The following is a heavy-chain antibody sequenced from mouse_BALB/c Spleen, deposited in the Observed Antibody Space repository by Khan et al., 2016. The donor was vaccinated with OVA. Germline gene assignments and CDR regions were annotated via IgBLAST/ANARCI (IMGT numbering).Heavy chain of an antibody. V-gene: IGHV1-4*01. D-gene: IGHD2-10*01. CDR1: GYTFTSYT. Sequence: VQLQESGAELARPGASVKMSCKASGYTFTSYTIHWIKQRPGQGLEWIGYINPSSGYTNYNQKFKDKATLTADKSSTTAYMQLSSLTSDDSAVYYCARDWAYDGSDGWFAYWGQGTLVTVSA. CDR2: INPSSGYT. CDR3: ARDWAYDGSDGWFAY. J-gene: IGHJ3*01.